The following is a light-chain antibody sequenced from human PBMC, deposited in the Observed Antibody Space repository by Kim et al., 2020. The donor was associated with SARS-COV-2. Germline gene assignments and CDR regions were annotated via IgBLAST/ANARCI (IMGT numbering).Light chain of an antibody. CDR1: QGISSW. CDR2: AAS. J-gene: IGKJ2*01. CDR3: QQATRFPYT. V-gene: IGKV1-12*01. Sequence: DIQMTQSPSSVSASVGDRVTITCRASQGISSWLVWYQQKPGKAPKLLIYAASTLQSGVPSRFSGSGSGTDFTLTSSSLQPEDFATYYCQQATRFPYTFGQGTKLEI.